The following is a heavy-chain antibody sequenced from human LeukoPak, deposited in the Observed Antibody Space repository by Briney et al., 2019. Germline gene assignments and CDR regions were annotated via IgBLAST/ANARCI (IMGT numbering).Heavy chain of an antibody. CDR2: IYYSGSS. Sequence: SETLSLTCTVSGVSISSDYWSWIRLPPGKGLEWIGYIYYSGSSNYNPSPKSRVTMSVDTSKNQYSLKLTSVTAADTAVYYCARRLRQNLFDPWGQRTLVTVSS. V-gene: IGHV4-59*08. J-gene: IGHJ5*02. CDR1: GVSISSDY. CDR3: ARRLRQNLFDP. D-gene: IGHD2-8*01.